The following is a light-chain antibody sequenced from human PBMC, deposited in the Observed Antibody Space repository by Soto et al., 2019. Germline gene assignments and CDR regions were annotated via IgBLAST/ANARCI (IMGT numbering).Light chain of an antibody. CDR1: QGIRSW. J-gene: IGKJ5*01. V-gene: IGKV1-12*01. CDR2: AAS. Sequence: DIQMTQSPSSVSASLGDRVTITCRASQGIRSWLAWYQQKPGTAPKLLIYAASTLQSGVPSRFSGSGSGTDFSRTIGSLQPDDFATCYCQQANSCPCTFGQGTRLEIK. CDR3: QQANSCPCT.